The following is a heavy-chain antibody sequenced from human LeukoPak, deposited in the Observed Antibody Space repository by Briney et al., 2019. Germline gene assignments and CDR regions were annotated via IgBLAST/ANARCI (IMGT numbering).Heavy chain of an antibody. CDR3: ARACTPDYDFWSGPNAFDI. CDR1: GYSISSGYY. D-gene: IGHD3-3*01. Sequence: SETLSLTCTVSGYSISSGYYWGWIRQPSGKGLEWIGSIYHSGSTYYNPSLKSRVTISVDTSKNQFSLKLSSVTAADTAVYYCARACTPDYDFWSGPNAFDIWGQGTMVTVSS. V-gene: IGHV4-38-2*02. J-gene: IGHJ3*02. CDR2: IYHSGST.